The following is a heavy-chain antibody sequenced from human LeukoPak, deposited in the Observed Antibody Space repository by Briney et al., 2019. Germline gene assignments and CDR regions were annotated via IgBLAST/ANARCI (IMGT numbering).Heavy chain of an antibody. CDR3: ARRRVAAAGPNHAFDI. CDR2: IHYDGSNK. J-gene: IGHJ3*02. Sequence: GGSLRLSCAASGFTFSNYGMHWVRQAPGKGLDWVAFIHYDGSNKYYADSVKGRFTISRDDSKNTLYLQMNSLRAEDTAVYYCARRRVAAAGPNHAFDIWGQGTMVTVSS. CDR1: GFTFSNYG. V-gene: IGHV3-30*02. D-gene: IGHD6-13*01.